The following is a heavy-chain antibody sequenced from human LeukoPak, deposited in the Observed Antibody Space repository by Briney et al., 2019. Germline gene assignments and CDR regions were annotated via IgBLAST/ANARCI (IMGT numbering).Heavy chain of an antibody. J-gene: IGHJ4*02. CDR2: IIPILGIA. Sequence: ASVKVSCKASGGTFSSYAISWVRQAPGQGLEWMGRIIPILGIANYEQKFQGRVTITVDKSTSTAYMELSSLRSEDTAVYYCARASIVVGATIFDYWGQGTLVTVSS. CDR3: ARASIVVGATIFDY. D-gene: IGHD1-26*01. CDR1: GGTFSSYA. V-gene: IGHV1-69*04.